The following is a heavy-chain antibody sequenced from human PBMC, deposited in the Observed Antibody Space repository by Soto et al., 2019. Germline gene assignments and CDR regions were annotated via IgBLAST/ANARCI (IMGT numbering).Heavy chain of an antibody. CDR1: GGSVSGGSYY. CDR2: IYYTGST. CDR3: ARKQFYDFWSGYPIGDY. J-gene: IGHJ4*02. V-gene: IGHV4-61*01. D-gene: IGHD3-3*01. Sequence: PSETLSLTCTVSGGSVSGGSYYWSRIRQPPGKGLEWIGYIYYTGSTNYNPSLKSRVTISVDTSKNQFSLNLRSVTAADTAVYYCARKQFYDFWSGYPIGDYWGQGTLVTVSS.